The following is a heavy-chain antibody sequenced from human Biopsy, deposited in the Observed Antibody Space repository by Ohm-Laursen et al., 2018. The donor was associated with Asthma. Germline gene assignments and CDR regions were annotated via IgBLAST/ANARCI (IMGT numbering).Heavy chain of an antibody. CDR3: AKEVFPGWELRRGPDS. CDR1: GFTFHNYV. J-gene: IGHJ4*02. V-gene: IGHV3-30-3*01. D-gene: IGHD1-26*01. CDR2: IFFDGSNK. Sequence: SLRLSCSASGFTFHNYVMHWVRQAPGKGLEWVAGIFFDGSNKYYADSVKGRFTISRDNSRNTLHLEMNSLRAEDTAVYFCAKEVFPGWELRRGPDSWGQGTLVTVSS.